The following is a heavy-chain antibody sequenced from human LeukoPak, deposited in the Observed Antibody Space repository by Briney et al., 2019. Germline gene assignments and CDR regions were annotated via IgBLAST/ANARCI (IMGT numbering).Heavy chain of an antibody. V-gene: IGHV1-2*02. CDR2: INPNSGGT. J-gene: IGHJ5*02. CDR3: ARAPYSTGWYDLGWFDP. D-gene: IGHD6-19*01. Sequence: ASVKVSCKASGYTFTGYYMHWVRQAPGQGLEWMGWINPNSGGTNYAQKFQGRVTMTRDTSISTAYMELSRLRSDDTAVYYCARAPYSTGWYDLGWFDPWGQGTLVTVPS. CDR1: GYTFTGYY.